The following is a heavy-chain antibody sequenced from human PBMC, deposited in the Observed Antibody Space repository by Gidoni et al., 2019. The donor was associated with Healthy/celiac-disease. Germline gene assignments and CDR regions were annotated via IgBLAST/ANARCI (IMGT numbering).Heavy chain of an antibody. Sequence: EVQLVESGGGLVKPGGSLRLSCAASGFTFSSYSMNWVRQAPGKGLEWVSSISSSSSYIYYADSVKGRITISRDNAKNSLYLQMNSLRAEDTAVYYCASNGHPYYFDYWGQGTLVTVSS. CDR3: ASNGHPYYFDY. V-gene: IGHV3-21*01. CDR1: GFTFSSYS. CDR2: ISSSSSYI. J-gene: IGHJ4*02.